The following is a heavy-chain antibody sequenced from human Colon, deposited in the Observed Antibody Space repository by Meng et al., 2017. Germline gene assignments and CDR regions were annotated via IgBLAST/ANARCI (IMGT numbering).Heavy chain of an antibody. D-gene: IGHD3-16*01. Sequence: GGSLRLSCAASGFTVSNNYMNWVRQAPGKGLEWVAVVNRDTSRFYADSAKGRFTISRDESKNTVYLQMNSLTVEDTAIYYCARDRGEGGFFNYWGQGILVTGSS. V-gene: IGHV3-53*01. CDR3: ARDRGEGGFFNY. CDR1: GFTVSNNY. CDR2: VNRDTSR. J-gene: IGHJ4*02.